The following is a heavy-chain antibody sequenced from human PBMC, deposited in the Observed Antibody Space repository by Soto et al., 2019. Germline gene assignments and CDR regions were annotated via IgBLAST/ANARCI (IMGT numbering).Heavy chain of an antibody. J-gene: IGHJ6*02. V-gene: IGHV5-51*01. CDR1: GYSFTRYW. CDR3: ARAIAARHYYYYYGMDV. Sequence: GESLKISCKGSGYSFTRYWIGWVRQMPGKGLEWMGIIYPGDSDTRYSPSFQGQVTISADKSISTAYLQWSSLKASDTAMYYCARAIAARHYYYYYGMDVWGQGTTVTVSS. CDR2: IYPGDSDT. D-gene: IGHD6-6*01.